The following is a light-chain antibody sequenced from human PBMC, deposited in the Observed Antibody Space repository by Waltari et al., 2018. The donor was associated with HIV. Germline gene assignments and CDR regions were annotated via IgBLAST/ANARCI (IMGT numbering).Light chain of an antibody. V-gene: IGLV1-51*02. CDR1: SPNLGENY. Sequence: QSVLTQPPSVSAAPGQKVTVSCSGSSPNLGENYVSWYQQLPGTAPKLLIYENNKRPSGIPDRFSGSKSGTSATLAITGLQTGDEADYYCGTWHSSLSAGVVFGGGTKLTVL. CDR3: GTWHSSLSAGVV. CDR2: ENN. J-gene: IGLJ2*01.